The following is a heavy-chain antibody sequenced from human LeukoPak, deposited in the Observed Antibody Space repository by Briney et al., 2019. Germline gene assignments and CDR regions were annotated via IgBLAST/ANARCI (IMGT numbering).Heavy chain of an antibody. CDR1: GGTFSSYA. CDR3: AGDMFNAGPFPSNYYYYGMDV. J-gene: IGHJ6*02. V-gene: IGHV1-69*13. D-gene: IGHD3-10*02. CDR2: NIPIFGTA. Sequence: GASVKVSCKASGGTFSSYAISWVRQAPGQGLEWMGGNIPIFGTANYAQKFQGRVTITADESTSTAYMELSSLRSEDTAVYYCAGDMFNAGPFPSNYYYYGMDVWGQGTTVTVSS.